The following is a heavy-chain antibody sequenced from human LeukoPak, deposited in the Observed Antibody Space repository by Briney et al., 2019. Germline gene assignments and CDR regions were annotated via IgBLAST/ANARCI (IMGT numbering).Heavy chain of an antibody. CDR1: GFTVSSNY. CDR3: ARDQFGKGWWFDP. V-gene: IGHV3-53*01. D-gene: IGHD3-10*01. J-gene: IGHJ5*02. Sequence: GGSLRLSCAASGFTVSSNYMSWVRQAPGKGLEWVSVIYSDGSTNYADSVKGRFTISRDNSKNTLYLQMNSLRAEDTAVYYCARDQFGKGWWFDPRGQGTLVTVSS. CDR2: IYSDGST.